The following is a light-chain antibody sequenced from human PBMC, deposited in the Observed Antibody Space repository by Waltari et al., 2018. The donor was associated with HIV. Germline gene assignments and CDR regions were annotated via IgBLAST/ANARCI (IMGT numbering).Light chain of an antibody. CDR3: VLYVGSGIWV. CDR2: NTN. V-gene: IGLV8-61*01. CDR1: SGSVSGRSS. Sequence: QTVVTQESSLSVSTGGTVTPTCGLSSGSVSGRSSPRWYQQTPGQAPRTLIYNTNTRSSGVPDRFSGSILGNKAALTISGAQADDECDYHCVLYVGSGIWVFGGGTKLTVL. J-gene: IGLJ3*02.